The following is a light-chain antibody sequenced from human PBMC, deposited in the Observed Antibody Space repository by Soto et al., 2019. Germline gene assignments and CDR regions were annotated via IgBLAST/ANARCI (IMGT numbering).Light chain of an antibody. Sequence: DIQKTQSPSTLSASVGDRVSITCRASQSISSSLAWYQQKPGRAPKLLIFDASSLESGVPSRFSGSRSGTQFTLTISSLQPADSAAYYCQQYNTYSLTFGGGTKVEIK. CDR2: DAS. CDR3: QQYNTYSLT. CDR1: QSISSS. V-gene: IGKV1-5*01. J-gene: IGKJ4*01.